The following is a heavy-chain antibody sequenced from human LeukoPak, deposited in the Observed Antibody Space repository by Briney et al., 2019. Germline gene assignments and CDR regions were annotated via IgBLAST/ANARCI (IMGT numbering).Heavy chain of an antibody. V-gene: IGHV1-69*05. CDR1: GVSFRDYT. CDR3: ASRFTARQLVPADYYHMDV. J-gene: IGHJ6*03. D-gene: IGHD6-13*01. Sequence: SVKVSCKASGVSFRDYTINWVRQAPEQGLDGMEAIIPISGTTNYAQRLQGRVTLTMDDSATTAFMEMSSLRSEDTAVYYCASRFTARQLVPADYYHMDVWGKGTTVFVSS. CDR2: IIPISGTT.